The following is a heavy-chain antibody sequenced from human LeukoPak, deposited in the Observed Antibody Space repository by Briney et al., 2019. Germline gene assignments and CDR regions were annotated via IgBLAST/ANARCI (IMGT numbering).Heavy chain of an antibody. CDR3: VKDQGEYSSSWYYFDN. CDR1: GFIFSSYP. D-gene: IGHD6-13*01. Sequence: PGGSLRLSCSTSGFIFSSYPMHWVRQPPGKGVEDVSGITSNGDSTNYADSVKGRFTISRDNSKNTLSLHMSSLRAEDTAVYYCVKDQGEYSSSWYYFDNWGQGTLVTVSS. CDR2: ITSNGDST. J-gene: IGHJ4*02. V-gene: IGHV3-64D*06.